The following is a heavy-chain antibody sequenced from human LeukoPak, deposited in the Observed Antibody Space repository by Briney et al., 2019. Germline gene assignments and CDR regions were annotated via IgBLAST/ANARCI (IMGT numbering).Heavy chain of an antibody. V-gene: IGHV4-34*01. Sequence: PSETLSLTCAVYGGSFSGYYWSWIRQPPGKGLEWIGEINHSGSTNYNPSLKSRVTISVDTSKNQFSLKLSSVTAADTAVYYCARGGMNYYDSSGYRAFDIWGQGTMVTVSS. CDR2: INHSGST. J-gene: IGHJ3*02. CDR1: GGSFSGYY. D-gene: IGHD3-22*01. CDR3: ARGGMNYYDSSGYRAFDI.